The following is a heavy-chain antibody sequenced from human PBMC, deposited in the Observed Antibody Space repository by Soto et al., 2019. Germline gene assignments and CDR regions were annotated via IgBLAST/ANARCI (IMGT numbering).Heavy chain of an antibody. CDR2: IRSKAYGGTT. Sequence: PGGSLRLSCTASGFTFGDYAMSWFRQAPGKGLEWVGFIRSKAYGGTTEYAASVKGRFTISRDDSKSIAYLQMNSLKTEDTAVYYCQRGSSTSSKYSGKRGYSGYGRWWGQGTLVTVSS. CDR3: QRGSSTSSKYSGKRGYSGYGRW. J-gene: IGHJ4*02. V-gene: IGHV3-49*03. D-gene: IGHD5-12*01. CDR1: GFTFGDYA.